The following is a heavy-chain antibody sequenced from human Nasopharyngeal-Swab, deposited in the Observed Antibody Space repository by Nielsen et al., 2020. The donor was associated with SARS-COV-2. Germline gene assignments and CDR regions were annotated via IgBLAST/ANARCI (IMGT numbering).Heavy chain of an antibody. V-gene: IGHV3-11*05. CDR3: ARGTATGWFDP. Sequence: GGSLRLSCAASGFTFSDYYTTWIRQAPGKGLEWVSYISSSSSYTNYADSVKGRFTISRDNAKNSLYLQMNSLRAEDTAVYYCARGTATGWFDPWGQGTLVTVSS. D-gene: IGHD4-17*01. CDR1: GFTFSDYY. J-gene: IGHJ5*02. CDR2: ISSSSSYT.